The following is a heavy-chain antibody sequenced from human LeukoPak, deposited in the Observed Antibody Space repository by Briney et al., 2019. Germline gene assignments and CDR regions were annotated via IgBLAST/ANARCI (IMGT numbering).Heavy chain of an antibody. D-gene: IGHD5-18*01. V-gene: IGHV4-59*08. CDR3: ARTRGYSYGYFGY. CDR2: IYYSGST. J-gene: IGHJ4*02. Sequence: PSETLSLTCTVSGGSTSSYYWSWIRQPPGKGLEWIGYIYYSGSTNYNPSLKSRVTISVDTSKNQFSLKLSSVTAADTAVYYCARTRGYSYGYFGYWGQGTLVTVSS. CDR1: GGSTSSYY.